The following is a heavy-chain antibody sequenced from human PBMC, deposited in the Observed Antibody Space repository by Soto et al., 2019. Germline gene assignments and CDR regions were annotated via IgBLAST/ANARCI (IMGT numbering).Heavy chain of an antibody. V-gene: IGHV3-30*18. CDR3: AKDLQAYGDYNYYYYGMDV. CDR1: GFTFTTFG. Sequence: QVQLVESGGGVVQPGGSLRLSCTASGFTFTTFGIHWVRQAPGKGLEWVALISYDGHNKYYSDSVKGRFTISRDNYKNTLSLQINSLRAEDTAVYYCAKDLQAYGDYNYYYYGMDVWGQGTTVSVSS. J-gene: IGHJ6*02. CDR2: ISYDGHNK. D-gene: IGHD4-17*01.